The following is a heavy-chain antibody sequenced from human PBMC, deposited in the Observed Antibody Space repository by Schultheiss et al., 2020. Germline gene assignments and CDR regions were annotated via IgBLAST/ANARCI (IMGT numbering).Heavy chain of an antibody. CDR2: ISSNGGST. CDR3: ARDPSRVLLYGMDV. J-gene: IGHJ6*02. Sequence: GGSLRLSCAASGFTFSSYAMHWVRQAPGKGLEYVSAISSNGGSTYYANSVKGRFTISRDNSKNTLYLQMGSLRAEDMAVYYCARDPSRVLLYGMDVWGQGTTVNVYS. V-gene: IGHV3-64*01. D-gene: IGHD2-15*01. CDR1: GFTFSSYA.